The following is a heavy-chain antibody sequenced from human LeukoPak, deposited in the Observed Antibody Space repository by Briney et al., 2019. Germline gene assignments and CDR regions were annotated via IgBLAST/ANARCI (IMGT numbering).Heavy chain of an antibody. CDR1: GGSISSYY. V-gene: IGHV4-59*08. J-gene: IGHJ6*02. CDR2: IYYSGST. Sequence: SETLSLTCTVSGGSISSYYWSWIRQPPGKGLEWIGYIYYSGSTNYNPSLKSRVTIPVDTSKNQFSLKLSSVTAADTAVYYCARGQWLAYYYYYGMDVWGQGTTVTVSS. D-gene: IGHD6-19*01. CDR3: ARGQWLAYYYYYGMDV.